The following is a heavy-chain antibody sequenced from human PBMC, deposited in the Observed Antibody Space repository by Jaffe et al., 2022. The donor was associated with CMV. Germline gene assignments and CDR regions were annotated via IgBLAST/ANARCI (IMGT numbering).Heavy chain of an antibody. Sequence: QLQLQESGPGLVKPSETLSLTCTVSGGSISSSSYYWGWIRQPPGKGLEWIGSIYYSGSTYHNPSLKSRVTISVDTSRNHFSLKLSSVTAADTAVYYCARQRGGYSYAVPYNYYYMDVWGKGTTVTVSS. J-gene: IGHJ6*03. D-gene: IGHD5-18*01. CDR3: ARQRGGYSYAVPYNYYYMDV. CDR2: IYYSGST. V-gene: IGHV4-39*01. CDR1: GGSISSSSYY.